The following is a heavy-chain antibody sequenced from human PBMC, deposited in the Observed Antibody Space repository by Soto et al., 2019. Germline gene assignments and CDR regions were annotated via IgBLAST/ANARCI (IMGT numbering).Heavy chain of an antibody. CDR1: GGTFSSYA. CDR2: IIPIFGTA. D-gene: IGHD3-10*01. CDR3: VYAGVTKVRGVMGHYYYYGMDV. V-gene: IGHV1-69*01. Sequence: QVQLVQSGAEVKKPGSSVKVSCKASGGTFSSYAISWVRQAPGQGLEWMGGIIPIFGTANYAQKFQGRVKITADEYTRTACMELSSLRSEDTAVYYCVYAGVTKVRGVMGHYYYYGMDVWGQGTTVTVSS. J-gene: IGHJ6*02.